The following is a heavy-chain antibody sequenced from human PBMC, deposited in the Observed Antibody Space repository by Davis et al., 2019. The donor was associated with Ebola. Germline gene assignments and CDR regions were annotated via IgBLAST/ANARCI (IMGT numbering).Heavy chain of an antibody. V-gene: IGHV4-30-4*08. D-gene: IGHD2-15*01. J-gene: IGHJ4*02. CDR2: IHYRGNS. CDR3: ARGKGYDYADS. Sequence: WVRQSPGKGLEWIGYIHYRGNSFYNPSLKSRLTISLDTSKNQFSLQLSSVTAEDTAVYFCARGKGYDYADSWGQGTLVTVSS.